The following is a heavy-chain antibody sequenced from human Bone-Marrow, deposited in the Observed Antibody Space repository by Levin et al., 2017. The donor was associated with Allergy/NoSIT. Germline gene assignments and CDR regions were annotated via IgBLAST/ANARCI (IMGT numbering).Heavy chain of an antibody. CDR3: ASSYSVNAREKYFFDY. D-gene: IGHD5/OR15-5a*01. CDR2: LYYTGST. Sequence: SETLSLTCTVSGGSISTYYWSWIRQAPGKGLEWIGYLYYTGSTSYSPSLENRVAISVDTSQNQVSLKLYSVTAADTAVYYCASSYSVNAREKYFFDYWGQGTPVTVSP. V-gene: IGHV4-59*01. J-gene: IGHJ4*02. CDR1: GGSISTYY.